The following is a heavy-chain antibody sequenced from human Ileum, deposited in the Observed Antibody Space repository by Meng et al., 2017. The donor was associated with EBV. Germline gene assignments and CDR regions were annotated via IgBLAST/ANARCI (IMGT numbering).Heavy chain of an antibody. V-gene: IGHV4-39*07. Sequence: LLRRQSGPGLVKPSETLSLTCTVPGASISSTPYYWGWISQPPGKGLEWIGNIFNSGSTSYSPSLKSRVTISVDTSKNQFSLKLSSVTAADTAVYYCARDYSSSWYSGGFFKYWGQGILVTVSS. CDR1: GASISSTPYY. CDR3: ARDYSSSWYSGGFFKY. J-gene: IGHJ1*01. CDR2: IFNSGST. D-gene: IGHD6-13*01.